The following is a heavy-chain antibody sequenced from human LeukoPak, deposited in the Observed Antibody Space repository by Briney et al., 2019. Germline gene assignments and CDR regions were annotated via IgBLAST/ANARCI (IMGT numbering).Heavy chain of an antibody. J-gene: IGHJ5*02. Sequence: PGGSLRLSCAASGFTFSSYWMSWVRQAPGKGLEWVANIRQDGSEIYYVDSVKGRFTISRDNAHNSLYLQMSSPRSEDTAVYFCARVGAAANWFDPWGQGTLVTVSS. CDR2: IRQDGSEI. V-gene: IGHV3-7*01. CDR3: ARVGAAANWFDP. D-gene: IGHD6-13*01. CDR1: GFTFSSYW.